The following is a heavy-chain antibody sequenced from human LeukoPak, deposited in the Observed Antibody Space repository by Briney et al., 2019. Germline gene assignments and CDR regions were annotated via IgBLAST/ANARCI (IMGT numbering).Heavy chain of an antibody. CDR3: ARSRIVAAGQRFDY. CDR2: INPNSGGT. CDR1: GYTFTGYY. Sequence: ASVKVSCKASGYTFTGYYMHWVRQAPGQGLEWMGWINPNSGGTNYAQKFQGRVTMTRDTSISTAYMELSRLRSDDTAVYYCARSRIVAAGQRFDYWGQGTLVTVSS. J-gene: IGHJ4*02. D-gene: IGHD6-13*01. V-gene: IGHV1-2*02.